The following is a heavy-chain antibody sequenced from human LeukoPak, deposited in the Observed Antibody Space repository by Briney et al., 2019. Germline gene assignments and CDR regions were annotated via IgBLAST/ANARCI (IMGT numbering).Heavy chain of an antibody. CDR1: GFTFSSYA. Sequence: GGSLRLSCTASGFTFSSYAMSWVRQAPGKGLEWVSTISSSTDSTYYADSVKGRFTISRDNAKNSLYLQMNSLRAEDTAVYYCARDPERDRPGYMDVWGKGTTVTVSS. D-gene: IGHD1-14*01. CDR2: ISSSTDST. CDR3: ARDPERDRPGYMDV. J-gene: IGHJ6*03. V-gene: IGHV3-23*01.